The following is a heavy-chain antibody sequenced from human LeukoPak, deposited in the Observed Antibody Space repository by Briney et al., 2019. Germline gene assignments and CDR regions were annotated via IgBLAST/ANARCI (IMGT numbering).Heavy chain of an antibody. CDR2: IYYSGST. Sequence: PSEPLSLTCTVSGGSISSHYWSWIRQPPGKGLEWIGYIYYSGSTNYNPSLKSRVTISVDTSKNQFSLKLSSVTAADTAVYYCARVFRGELSYYFDYWGQGTLVAVSS. V-gene: IGHV4-59*11. J-gene: IGHJ4*02. D-gene: IGHD3-16*02. CDR1: GGSISSHY. CDR3: ARVFRGELSYYFDY.